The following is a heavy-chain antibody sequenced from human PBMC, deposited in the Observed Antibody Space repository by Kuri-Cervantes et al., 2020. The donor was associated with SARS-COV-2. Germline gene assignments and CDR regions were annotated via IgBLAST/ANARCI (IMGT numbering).Heavy chain of an antibody. V-gene: IGHV4-39*07. CDR3: ARGSTGYYYYYMDV. Sequence: SETLSLTCTVSGGSISSSSYYWGWIRQPPGKGLEWIGEINHSGSTNYNPSLKSRVTISVDTSKNQFSLKLSSVTAADTAVYYCARGSTGYYYYYMDVWGKGTTVTVSS. D-gene: IGHD3-9*01. CDR2: INHSGST. CDR1: GGSISSSSYY. J-gene: IGHJ6*03.